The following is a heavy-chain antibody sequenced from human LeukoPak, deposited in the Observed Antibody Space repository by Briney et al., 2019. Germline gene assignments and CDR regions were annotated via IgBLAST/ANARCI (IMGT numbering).Heavy chain of an antibody. CDR2: TYYRSKWHN. D-gene: IGHD3-22*01. V-gene: IGHV6-1*01. CDR3: ARGDYGYYSGIDH. J-gene: IGHJ4*02. CDR1: GDTVSSNSAA. Sequence: SQTLSLTCAISGDTVSSNSAAWTWIRQSPSRGIEWLGRTYYRSKWHNDYAVSVKSRITINPDTSKNQFSLKLRSVTAADTAVYYCARGDYGYYSGIDHWGQGTLVTVSS.